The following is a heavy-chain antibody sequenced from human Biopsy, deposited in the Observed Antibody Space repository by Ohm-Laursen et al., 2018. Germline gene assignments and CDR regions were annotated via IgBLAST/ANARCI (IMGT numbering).Heavy chain of an antibody. CDR2: ISASGNHI. V-gene: IGHV3-21*01. J-gene: IGHJ4*02. D-gene: IGHD2-8*01. Sequence: GSLRLSCAASGFTFSGFSMNWVRQAPGKGLEWVSSISASGNHIYYTDSVKGRFTVSRDNGKNSVYLQMNGLRVEDTAVYYCARDGEAKYCKHGVCPSDFWGQGTLVTVSS. CDR1: GFTFSGFS. CDR3: ARDGEAKYCKHGVCPSDF.